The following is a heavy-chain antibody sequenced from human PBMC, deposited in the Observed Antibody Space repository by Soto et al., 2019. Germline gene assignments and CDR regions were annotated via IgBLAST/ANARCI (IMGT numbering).Heavy chain of an antibody. CDR1: GGSSSSYY. J-gene: IGHJ6*02. V-gene: IGHV4-59*01. CDR3: ARDRWVGDYSNVGARFYGMDV. D-gene: IGHD4-4*01. Sequence: SETLSLTCTVSGGSSSSYYWSWIRQPPGKGLEWIGYIYYSGSTNYNPSLKSRVTISVDTSKNQFSLKLSSVTAADTAVYYCARDRWVGDYSNVGARFYGMDVWGPGTTVNVSS. CDR2: IYYSGST.